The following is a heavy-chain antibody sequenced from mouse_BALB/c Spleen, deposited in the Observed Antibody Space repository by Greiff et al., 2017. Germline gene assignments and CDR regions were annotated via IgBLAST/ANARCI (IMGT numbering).Heavy chain of an antibody. D-gene: IGHD2-4*01. CDR1: GFTFSNYW. J-gene: IGHJ2*01. CDR3: TRGMINYFDY. V-gene: IGHV6-6*02. Sequence: EVQLQESGGGLVQPGGSMKLSCVASGFTFSNYWMNWVRQSPEKGLEWVAEIRLKSNNYATHYAESVKGRFTISRDDSKSSVYLQMNNLRAEDTGIYYCTRGMINYFDYWGQGTTLTVSS. CDR2: IRLKSNNYAT.